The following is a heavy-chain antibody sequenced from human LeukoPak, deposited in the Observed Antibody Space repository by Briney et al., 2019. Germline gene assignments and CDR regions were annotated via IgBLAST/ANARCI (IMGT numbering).Heavy chain of an antibody. CDR3: ARDYMDSSYYYYMDV. Sequence: ASVTVSCKASGYTFTSYGISWVRQAPGQGLEWMGWISAYNGNTNYAQKLQGRVTMTTDTSTSTAYMELRSLRSDDTAVYYCARDYMDSSYYYYMDVWGKGTTVTVSS. D-gene: IGHD3/OR15-3a*01. CDR2: ISAYNGNT. J-gene: IGHJ6*03. CDR1: GYTFTSYG. V-gene: IGHV1-18*01.